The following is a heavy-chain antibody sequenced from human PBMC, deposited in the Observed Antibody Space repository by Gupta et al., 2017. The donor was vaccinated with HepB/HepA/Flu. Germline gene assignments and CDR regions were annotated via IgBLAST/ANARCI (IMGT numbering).Heavy chain of an antibody. D-gene: IGHD2-2*02. CDR1: GYTFTGYY. CDR3: ARDDCSSTSCYTVGY. J-gene: IGHJ4*02. CDR2: INPNSGGT. Sequence: QVQLVQSGAEVKKPGASVKVSCKASGYTFTGYYMHWVRQAPGQGLEWMGWINPNSGGTNYAQKFQGRVTMTRDTSISTAYMELSRLRSDDTAVYYCARDDCSSTSCYTVGYWGQGTLVTVSS. V-gene: IGHV1-2*02.